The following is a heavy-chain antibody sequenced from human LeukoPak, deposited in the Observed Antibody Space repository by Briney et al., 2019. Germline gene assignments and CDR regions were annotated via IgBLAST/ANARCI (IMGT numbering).Heavy chain of an antibody. CDR2: LVYDARSD. J-gene: IGHJ4*03. Sequence: GGPLRLSCAASGFPFSSYGMNWVRKAPAKGLEWLARLVYDARSDYANSVKGRFSISRDNSESTLYLQMNSLRAEDTAVYYCARDRGYFDSSNYYHPGYFDYWGQGALVTVSS. CDR1: GFPFSSYG. CDR3: ARDRGYFDSSNYYHPGYFDY. V-gene: IGHV3-30*02. D-gene: IGHD3-22*01.